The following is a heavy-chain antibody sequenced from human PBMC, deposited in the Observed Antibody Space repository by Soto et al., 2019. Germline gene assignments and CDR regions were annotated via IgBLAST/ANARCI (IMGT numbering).Heavy chain of an antibody. J-gene: IGHJ4*02. CDR1: GYTFTSYD. Sequence: QVQLVQSGAEVKKPGASVKVSCKASGYTFTSYDINWVRQATGQGREWMGWMNPNSGNTGYEQKFQGRVTMTRNTSISTAYMELSSLRSEDTAVYYCARLGGATYYYDSSGYPGGDYWGQGTLVTVSS. V-gene: IGHV1-8*01. CDR3: ARLGGATYYYDSSGYPGGDY. CDR2: MNPNSGNT. D-gene: IGHD3-22*01.